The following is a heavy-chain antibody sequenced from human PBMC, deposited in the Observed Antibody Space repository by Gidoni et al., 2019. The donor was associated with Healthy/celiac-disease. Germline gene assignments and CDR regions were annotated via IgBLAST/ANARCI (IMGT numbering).Heavy chain of an antibody. J-gene: IGHJ4*02. CDR1: GFTVSSNY. D-gene: IGHD2-15*01. CDR2: IYSGGST. Sequence: EVQLVETGGGLIQPGGSLRLSCSASGFTVSSNYMSWVRQAPGKGLEWVSVIYSGGSTYYADSVKGRFTISRDNSKNTLYLQMNSLRAEDTAVYYCAREKCSGGSCLDYWGQGTLVTVSS. CDR3: AREKCSGGSCLDY. V-gene: IGHV3-53*02.